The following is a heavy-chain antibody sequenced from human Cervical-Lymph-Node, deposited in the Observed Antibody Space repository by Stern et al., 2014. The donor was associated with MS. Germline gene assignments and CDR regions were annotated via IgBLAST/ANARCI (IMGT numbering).Heavy chain of an antibody. J-gene: IGHJ4*02. V-gene: IGHV1-69*01. D-gene: IGHD3-9*01. Sequence: VQLVESGAEVKKPGSSVKVSCKASGDTFSNYAISWGRQAPGQGLEWMGGLIPIFGRPNYAQKFQDRVTITADESTSTAYMELSSLRSEDTAVYYCARGWSYDILTGYSYWGQGTLVTVSS. CDR2: LIPIFGRP. CDR3: ARGWSYDILTGYSY. CDR1: GDTFSNYA.